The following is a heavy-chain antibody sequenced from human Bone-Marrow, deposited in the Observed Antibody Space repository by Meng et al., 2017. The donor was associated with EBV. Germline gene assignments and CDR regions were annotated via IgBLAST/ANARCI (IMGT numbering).Heavy chain of an antibody. CDR1: GSTFTGNK. Sequence: VSADAEVKKPGSPVKVSCKALGSTFTGNKMSWVRQAPGQGLDWMGRFNPNSGGKNYAQKFQGRVTMTRDTSISTAYMELSRLRSDDTAVYYCARDLVRGVYNWFDPWGQGTLVTVSS. D-gene: IGHD3-10*01. J-gene: IGHJ5*02. CDR2: FNPNSGGK. CDR3: ARDLVRGVYNWFDP. V-gene: IGHV1-2*06.